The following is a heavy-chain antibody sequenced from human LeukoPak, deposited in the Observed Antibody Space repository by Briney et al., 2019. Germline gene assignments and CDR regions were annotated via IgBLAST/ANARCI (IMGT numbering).Heavy chain of an antibody. CDR2: ISGGGGST. J-gene: IGHJ5*02. CDR3: AKDLGPRGAAWFDP. Sequence: GGSLRLSCAASGFTFDDYVMHWVRQAPGKGLEWVALISGGGGSTYYAESVKGRFTISRDNNKNSPYLQLNSLRTEDTAFYYCAKDLGPRGAAWFDPWGQGTLVTVSS. D-gene: IGHD4/OR15-4a*01. CDR1: GFTFDDYV. V-gene: IGHV3-43*02.